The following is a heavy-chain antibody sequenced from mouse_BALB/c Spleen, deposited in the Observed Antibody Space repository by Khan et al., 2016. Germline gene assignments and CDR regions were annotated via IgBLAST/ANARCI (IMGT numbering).Heavy chain of an antibody. CDR2: INPDSSTI. Sequence: EVKLLESGGGLVQPGGSLKLSCAASGYDFSRYWMSWVRQATGKGLEWIGEINPDSSTINSTTSLKAQFIISRDNANNTPYLQLRKVRSDDTALYNCASTVWYFDFWGAGTTVTVSS. CDR1: GYDFSRYW. J-gene: IGHJ1*01. CDR3: ASTVWYFDF. V-gene: IGHV4-1*02.